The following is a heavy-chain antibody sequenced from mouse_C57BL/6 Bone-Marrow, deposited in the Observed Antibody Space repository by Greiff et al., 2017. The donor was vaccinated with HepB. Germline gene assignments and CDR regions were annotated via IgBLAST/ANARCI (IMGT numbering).Heavy chain of an antibody. CDR2: IHPNSGST. CDR3: TRRGIYDYALYY. J-gene: IGHJ2*01. Sequence: VQLQQPGAELVKPGASVKLSCKASGYTFTSYWMHWVKQRPGQGLEWIGMIHPNSGSTNYNEKFKSKATLTVDKSSSTAYMQPSSLTSEDSAVYYCTRRGIYDYALYYWGQGTTLTVSS. V-gene: IGHV1-64*01. D-gene: IGHD2-4*01. CDR1: GYTFTSYW.